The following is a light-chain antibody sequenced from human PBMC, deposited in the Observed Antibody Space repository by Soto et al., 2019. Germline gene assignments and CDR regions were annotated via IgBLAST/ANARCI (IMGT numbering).Light chain of an antibody. J-gene: IGLJ2*01. CDR1: SSNIGRND. CDR3: AAWDDALRARV. V-gene: IGLV1-44*01. Sequence: QSVLAQPPSASGTPGQRVTISCTGSSSNIGRNDVTRYQQVPGTATQCLIYSNDQRPSGVPDRISGSRSGTSASLAISGLQSGDEAEYYCAAWDDALRARVFGGGTKVTVL. CDR2: SND.